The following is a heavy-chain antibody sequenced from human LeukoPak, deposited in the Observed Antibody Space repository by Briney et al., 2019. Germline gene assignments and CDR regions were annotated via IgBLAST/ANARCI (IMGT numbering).Heavy chain of an antibody. D-gene: IGHD3-16*01. Sequence: QSGGSLRLSCAASGFIVSSNYIGWVRQAPGKGLGWVSVIYSGDNIHYADSVKGRLTISRDNSKSTVYLQMSSLRAEDTAVYYCARETLILDYWGQGTVVTVSS. CDR2: IYSGDNI. CDR1: GFIVSSNY. V-gene: IGHV3-53*01. J-gene: IGHJ4*02. CDR3: ARETLILDY.